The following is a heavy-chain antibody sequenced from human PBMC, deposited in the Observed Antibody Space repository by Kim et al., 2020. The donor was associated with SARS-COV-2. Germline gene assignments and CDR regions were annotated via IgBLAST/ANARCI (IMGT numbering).Heavy chain of an antibody. Sequence: GGSLRLSCAASGFTFSSYGMHWVRQAPGKGLEWVAVISYDGSNKYYADSVKGRFTISRDNSKNTLYLQMNSLRAEDTAVYYCARDLYCSGGSCYSEASGAFDYWGQGTLVTVSS. CDR1: GFTFSSYG. CDR2: ISYDGSNK. CDR3: ARDLYCSGGSCYSEASGAFDY. D-gene: IGHD2-15*01. V-gene: IGHV3-33*05. J-gene: IGHJ4*02.